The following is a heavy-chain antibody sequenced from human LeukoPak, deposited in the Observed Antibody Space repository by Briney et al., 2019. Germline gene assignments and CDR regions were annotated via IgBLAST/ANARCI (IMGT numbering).Heavy chain of an antibody. V-gene: IGHV3-48*03. Sequence: PGGSLRLSCAASGFTFSSYEMNWVRQAPGKGLEWVSYISSSGSTIYYADSVKGRFTISRDNAKNSLYLQMNSLRAEDTAVYYCARVSYDSNSWFDPWGQGTLVTVSS. D-gene: IGHD3-22*01. CDR2: ISSSGSTI. CDR3: ARVSYDSNSWFDP. J-gene: IGHJ5*02. CDR1: GFTFSSYE.